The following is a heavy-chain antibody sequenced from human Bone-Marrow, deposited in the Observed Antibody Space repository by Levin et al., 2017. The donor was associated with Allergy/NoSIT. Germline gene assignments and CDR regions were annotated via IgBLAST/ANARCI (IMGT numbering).Heavy chain of an antibody. Sequence: SGGSLRLSCAASGFIFDDYAMQWVRQAPGKALEWISVILWDGKTTHYADSVRGRFSVSRDNINNSLFLRMHDLRSEDTAVYYCAKGHHSGAWSYFDSWGPGTLVTVSS. CDR1: GFIFDDYA. CDR2: ILWDGKTT. V-gene: IGHV3-43D*04. CDR3: AKGHHSGAWSYFDS. J-gene: IGHJ4*02. D-gene: IGHD6-13*01.